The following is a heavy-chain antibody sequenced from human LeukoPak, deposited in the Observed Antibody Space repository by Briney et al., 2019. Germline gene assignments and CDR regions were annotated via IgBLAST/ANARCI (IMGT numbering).Heavy chain of an antibody. CDR3: ARTITMIVVASGYYYMDV. V-gene: IGHV1-69*13. D-gene: IGHD3-22*01. J-gene: IGHJ6*03. Sequence: SVKVSCKASGYTFTGYYMHWVRQAPGQGLEWMGGIIPIFGTANYAQKFQGRVTITADESTSTAYMELSSLRSEDTAVYYCARTITMIVVASGYYYMDVWGKGTTVTISS. CDR2: IIPIFGTA. CDR1: GYTFTGYY.